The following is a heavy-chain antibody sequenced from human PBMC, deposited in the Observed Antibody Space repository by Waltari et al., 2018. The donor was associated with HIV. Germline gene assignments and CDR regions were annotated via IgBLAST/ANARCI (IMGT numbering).Heavy chain of an antibody. CDR3: VRGGGTWLYDMYYYQGMDV. Sequence: QVQLVQSGPEMKKLGASGKISCRASGFTFTHYLFSWLRPAPGQGLEWLGWISAYDGNKDFARRFKDRVILTTDTSTTTAYLEVRSLRSDDTAMYYCVRGGGTWLYDMYYYQGMDVWGQGTTVTVSS. V-gene: IGHV1-18*01. CDR2: ISAYDGNK. D-gene: IGHD2-8*01. CDR1: GFTFTHYL. J-gene: IGHJ6*02.